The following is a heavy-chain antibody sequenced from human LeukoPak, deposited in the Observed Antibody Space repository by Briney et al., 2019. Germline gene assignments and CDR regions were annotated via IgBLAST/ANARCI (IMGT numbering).Heavy chain of an antibody. CDR3: ARGDYYDGGGRNWFDP. Sequence: SETLSLTCTVSGGSMSRYYWSFIRQSAEKGLEWIGRSHTTGTTWYNASLESRVTMSIDASKNQFSLRLTSVTAADTAVYYCARGDYYDGGGRNWFDPWGQGTLVTVSS. CDR2: SHTTGTT. J-gene: IGHJ5*02. V-gene: IGHV4-4*07. CDR1: GGSMSRYY. D-gene: IGHD3-16*01.